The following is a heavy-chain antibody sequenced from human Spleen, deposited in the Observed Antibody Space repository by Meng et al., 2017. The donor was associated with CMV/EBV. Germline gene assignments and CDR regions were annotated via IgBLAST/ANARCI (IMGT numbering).Heavy chain of an antibody. D-gene: IGHD4-11*01. Sequence: GSLRLSCTVSGGSISSYYWSWIRQPPEKGLEWIGYIYYSGSTNYNPSLKSRVTISVDTSKNQFSLKLSSVTAADTAVYYCARTQPYSNVVDYWGQGTLVTVSS. CDR2: IYYSGST. CDR1: GGSISSYY. J-gene: IGHJ4*02. V-gene: IGHV4-59*01. CDR3: ARTQPYSNVVDY.